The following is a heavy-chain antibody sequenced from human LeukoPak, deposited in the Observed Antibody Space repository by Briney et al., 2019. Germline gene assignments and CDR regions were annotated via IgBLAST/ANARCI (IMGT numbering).Heavy chain of an antibody. D-gene: IGHD2/OR15-2a*01. V-gene: IGHV3-48*01. CDR1: GFSFSSYS. CDR3: ARDYVYAFDY. J-gene: IGHJ4*02. CDR2: ISGDGNAK. Sequence: GGSLRLSCAASGFSFSSYSINWVPQAPGKGLEWGSYISGDGNAKHYTDSVKGRFTISRDNAKNSLYLQMNSLRAEDTAVYFCARDYVYAFDYWGQGTLVTVSS.